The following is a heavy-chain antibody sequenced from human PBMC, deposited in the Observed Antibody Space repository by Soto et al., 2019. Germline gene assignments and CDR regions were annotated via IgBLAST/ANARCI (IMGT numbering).Heavy chain of an antibody. Sequence: QVQLVESGGGVVQPGRSLRLSCAASGFTFSSYGMHWVRQAPGKGLEWVAVIRYDGSNKYYADSVKGRFTISRDNSKNKVYLQMNVLRAEDTAVYYGAREGYCSSTSCDNRHYYYGMDVWGQGTTVTVSS. V-gene: IGHV3-33*01. CDR2: IRYDGSNK. CDR1: GFTFSSYG. J-gene: IGHJ6*02. CDR3: AREGYCSSTSCDNRHYYYGMDV. D-gene: IGHD2-2*02.